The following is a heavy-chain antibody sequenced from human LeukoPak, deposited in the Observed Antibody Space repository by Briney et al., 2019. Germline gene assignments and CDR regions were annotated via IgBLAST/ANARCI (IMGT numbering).Heavy chain of an antibody. D-gene: IGHD3-16*01. CDR3: ARGRFKLRLFDY. CDR1: GYTFTGYY. J-gene: IGHJ4*02. V-gene: IGHV1-2*06. Sequence: ASVKVSCKASGYTFTGYYMHWVRQAPGQGLEWMGRINPNSGGTNYAQKFQGRVTMTRDTSISTAYMELSRLRSDDTAVYYCARGRFKLRLFDYWGQGTPVTVSS. CDR2: INPNSGGT.